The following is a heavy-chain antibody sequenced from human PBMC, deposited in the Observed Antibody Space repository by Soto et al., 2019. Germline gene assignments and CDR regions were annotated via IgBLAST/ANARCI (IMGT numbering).Heavy chain of an antibody. CDR1: GFAFSNFA. V-gene: IGHV3-23*01. CDR3: AKDIITMVRGVIIPHYYYYGMDV. J-gene: IGHJ6*02. D-gene: IGHD3-10*01. Sequence: PGGSLRLSCAASGFAFSNFAMSWVRQAPGKGLEWVSAIGSGSRVTHYAESVEDRFSISRDDSKNTLYLQLNSLTAADTAVYYCAKDIITMVRGVIIPHYYYYGMDVWGQGTTVTVSS. CDR2: IGSGSRVT.